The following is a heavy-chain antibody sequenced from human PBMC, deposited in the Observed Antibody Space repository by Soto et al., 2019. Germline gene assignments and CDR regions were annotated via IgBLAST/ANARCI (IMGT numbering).Heavy chain of an antibody. CDR3: ARVGEYDFWSGPYYFDY. CDR2: IIPIFGTA. Sequence: SVKVSCTASGGTFSSYAISWVRQAPGQGLEWMGGIIPIFGTANYAQKFQGRVTITADESTSTAYMELSSLRSEDTAVYYCARVGEYDFWSGPYYFDYWGQGTLVTVSS. J-gene: IGHJ4*02. D-gene: IGHD3-3*01. V-gene: IGHV1-69*01. CDR1: GGTFSSYA.